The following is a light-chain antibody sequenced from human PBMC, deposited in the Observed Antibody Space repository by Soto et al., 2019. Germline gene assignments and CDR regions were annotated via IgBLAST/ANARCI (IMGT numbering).Light chain of an antibody. CDR1: QDIGNF. J-gene: IGKJ1*01. V-gene: IGKV1-13*02. Sequence: ILVTKSPSALSAFVGDRVTITCRASQDIGNFLAWYQQKPGKVPKLLIYHAYSLESGVPSRFSGSESGTDFTLTISRLEPEDFAVYYCKQDRRSHLTFGQGTKVDIK. CDR3: KQDRRSHLT. CDR2: HAY.